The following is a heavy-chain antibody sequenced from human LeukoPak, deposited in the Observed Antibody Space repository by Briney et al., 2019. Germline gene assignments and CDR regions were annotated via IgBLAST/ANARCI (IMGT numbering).Heavy chain of an antibody. D-gene: IGHD3-9*01. CDR2: ISAYNGNT. Sequence: ASVKVSCKAYGYTFTSYGISWVRQAPGQGLEWMGWISAYNGNTNYAQKLQGRVTMTTDTSTSTAFVELRSLRSDDTAVYYCARVLLVLRYFDWMIEGAFDYWGQGTLVTVSS. CDR1: GYTFTSYG. V-gene: IGHV1-18*01. CDR3: ARVLLVLRYFDWMIEGAFDY. J-gene: IGHJ4*02.